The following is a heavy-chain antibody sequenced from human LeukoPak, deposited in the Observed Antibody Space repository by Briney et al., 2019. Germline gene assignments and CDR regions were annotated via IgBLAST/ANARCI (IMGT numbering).Heavy chain of an antibody. D-gene: IGHD6-13*01. CDR1: GGTFSNYA. CDR2: IIPIFGTA. Sequence: SVKVSCKASGGTFSNYAISWVRQAPGQGLEWMGGIIPIFGTANYAQKFQGRVTITADESTSTAYMELSSLRSEDTAVYYCARGSSSWYWFDPWGQGTLVTVSS. J-gene: IGHJ5*02. V-gene: IGHV1-69*01. CDR3: ARGSSSWYWFDP.